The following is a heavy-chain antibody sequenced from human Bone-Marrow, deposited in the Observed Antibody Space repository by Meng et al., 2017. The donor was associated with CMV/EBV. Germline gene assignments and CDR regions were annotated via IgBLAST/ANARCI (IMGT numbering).Heavy chain of an antibody. CDR1: GFTFSSYS. Sequence: GESLKISCAASGFTFSSYSMNWVRQAPGKGLEWVSSISSSSSYIYYADSVKGRFAISRDNAESSVYLQMNSLRAEDTAVYYCAKVRAGDWYFDLWGRGTQVTVSS. CDR3: AKVRAGDWYFDL. CDR2: ISSSSSYI. J-gene: IGHJ2*01. D-gene: IGHD4-17*01. V-gene: IGHV3-21*01.